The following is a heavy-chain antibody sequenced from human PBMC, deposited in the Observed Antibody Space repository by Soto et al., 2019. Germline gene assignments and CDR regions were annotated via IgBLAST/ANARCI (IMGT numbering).Heavy chain of an antibody. CDR2: IYYSGST. J-gene: IGHJ5*02. Sequence: SETLSLTCTVSGGSISSGGYYWSWIRQHPGKGLEWIGYIYYSGSTYYNPSLKSRVTISVDTSKNQFSLKLSSVTAADTAVYYCARAAASSSWYLTGWFNWFDPWVQGTLVTVSS. D-gene: IGHD6-13*01. CDR1: GGSISSGGYY. CDR3: ARAAASSSWYLTGWFNWFDP. V-gene: IGHV4-30-4*08.